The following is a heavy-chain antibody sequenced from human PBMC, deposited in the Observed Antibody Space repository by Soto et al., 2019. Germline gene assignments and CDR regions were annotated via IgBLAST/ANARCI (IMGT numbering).Heavy chain of an antibody. J-gene: IGHJ6*02. V-gene: IGHV4-39*01. CDR1: SAPVSSSTYT. CDR3: ARLHGYCISSSCHGHYAMDV. CDR2: FFYCGST. Sequence: PSETLSLTCTVSSAPVSSSTYTWGWIRQPPGKGLDWFVSFFYCGSTYYNPSLNSRVTLSVDTSKNQFSLKVPFVSAADTVVYYCARLHGYCISSSCHGHYAMDVWGQGTTVTVSS. D-gene: IGHD2-2*01.